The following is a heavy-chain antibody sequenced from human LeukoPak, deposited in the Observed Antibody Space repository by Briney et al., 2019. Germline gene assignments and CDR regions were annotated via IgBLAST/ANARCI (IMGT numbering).Heavy chain of an antibody. CDR2: IDYSRST. D-gene: IGHD1-7*01. Sequence: SETLSLACTVSGGSISSTNYDWGWIRQPPGKGPESLGGIDYSRSTYYNPSHKSRVTISVDTSKNQFTLKLSSVTAADTAVYYCAREGYNWNFRARGYFDYWGQGTLVTVSS. CDR3: AREGYNWNFRARGYFDY. V-gene: IGHV4-39*06. CDR1: GGSISSTNYD. J-gene: IGHJ4*02.